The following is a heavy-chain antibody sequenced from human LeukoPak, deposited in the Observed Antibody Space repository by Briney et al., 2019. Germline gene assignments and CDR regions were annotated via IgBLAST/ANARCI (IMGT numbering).Heavy chain of an antibody. J-gene: IGHJ4*02. CDR2: IKQDGSEK. Sequence: GGSLRLSCAASGFTFSSYWMSWVRQAPGKGLEWVANIKQDGSEKYYVDSVKGRFTISRDNAKNSLYLQMNSLRDEDTAVYYCARLYQLLYGGFDYWGQGTLVTVSS. V-gene: IGHV3-7*01. CDR1: GFTFSSYW. D-gene: IGHD2-2*02. CDR3: ARLYQLLYGGFDY.